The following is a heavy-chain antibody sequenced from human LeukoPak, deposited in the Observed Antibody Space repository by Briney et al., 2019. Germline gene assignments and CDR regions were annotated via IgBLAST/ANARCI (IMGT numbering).Heavy chain of an antibody. CDR2: ISSTSSYI. J-gene: IGHJ4*02. CDR3: ARDGEFLSGRRFDF. CDR1: GFTFGSNG. D-gene: IGHD3-9*01. V-gene: IGHV3-21*06. Sequence: GGCLSLSCAASGFTFGSNGINWVRRAPGKGREWVSSISSTSSYIHYADSVKGQFTISRDNAKNSVDLQMNSLRIDDTAVYYCARDGEFLSGRRFDFWGQGTLVTVSS.